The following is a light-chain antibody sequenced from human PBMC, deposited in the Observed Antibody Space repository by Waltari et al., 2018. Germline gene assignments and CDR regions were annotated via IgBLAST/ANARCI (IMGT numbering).Light chain of an antibody. CDR1: NIGSTS. CDR3: QVWDSSSDHWL. V-gene: IGLV3-21*02. CDR2: DDS. Sequence: SYVLTQPPSVSVAPGQTATITCGGDNIGSTSVQWYQKKPGPAPVLVVFDDSDRPSGIPERRSGSNSDNTATLSISRVEAGDEADYYCQVWDSSSDHWLFGGGTELTVL. J-gene: IGLJ3*02.